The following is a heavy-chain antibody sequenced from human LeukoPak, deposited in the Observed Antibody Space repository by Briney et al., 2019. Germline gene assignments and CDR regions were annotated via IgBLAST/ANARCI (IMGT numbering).Heavy chain of an antibody. V-gene: IGHV3-66*01. CDR1: GFALSSNY. J-gene: IGHJ4*02. D-gene: IGHD6-19*01. CDR2: IYSGGST. CDR3: ARVPDSSGWYFDY. Sequence: PGGSLRLSCAASGFALSSNYMSWVRQAPGKGLEWVSVIYSGGSTYYADSVKGRFTISRDNSKNTLYLQMNSLRAEDTAVYYCARVPDSSGWYFDYWGQGTLVTVSS.